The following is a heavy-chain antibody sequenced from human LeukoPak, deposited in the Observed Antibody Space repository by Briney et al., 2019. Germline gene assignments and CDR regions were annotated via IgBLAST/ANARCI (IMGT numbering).Heavy chain of an antibody. CDR2: ISYDGSNK. CDR1: GFTFSSFA. CDR3: ARDWWNDY. V-gene: IGHV3-30*04. D-gene: IGHD2-15*01. Sequence: PGRSLRLSCAASGFTFSSFAMHWGRQAPGKGLEWVAVISYDGSNKYYADSVKGRFTVSRDNSKNTLYLQMNSLRAEDTAVYYCARDWWNDYWGQGTLVTVSS. J-gene: IGHJ4*02.